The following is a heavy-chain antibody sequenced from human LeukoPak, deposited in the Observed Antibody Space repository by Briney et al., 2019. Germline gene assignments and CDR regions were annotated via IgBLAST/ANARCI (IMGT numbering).Heavy chain of an antibody. CDR1: GFTFSLYC. V-gene: IGHV3-33*06. CDR3: AKDAQRGFDYSNSLQY. D-gene: IGHD4-11*01. CDR2: IWSDGTNQ. Sequence: GGSLRLSCAASGFTFSLYCMHWVPQAPGKGLEWVAVIWSDGTNQFYADSVKGRFTISRDDFQKTVFLQMSSLRAEDTAIYYCAKDAQRGFDYSNSLQYWGQGTLVTVSS. J-gene: IGHJ4*02.